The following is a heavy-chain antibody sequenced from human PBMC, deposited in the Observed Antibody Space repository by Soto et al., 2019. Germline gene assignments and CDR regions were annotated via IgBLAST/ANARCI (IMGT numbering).Heavy chain of an antibody. V-gene: IGHV1-58*01. CDR2: IVVGSGNT. CDR3: ATTDIVVVPAAIPAGL. D-gene: IGHD2-2*01. CDR1: GFTFTSSA. J-gene: IGHJ2*01. Sequence: QMQLVQSGPEVKKPGTSVKVSCKASGFTFTSSAVQWVRQARGQRLEWIGWIVVGSGNTNYAQKFQERVTITSDMSTSTAYMELSSLRSEDTAVYYCATTDIVVVPAAIPAGLWGRGTLVTVSS.